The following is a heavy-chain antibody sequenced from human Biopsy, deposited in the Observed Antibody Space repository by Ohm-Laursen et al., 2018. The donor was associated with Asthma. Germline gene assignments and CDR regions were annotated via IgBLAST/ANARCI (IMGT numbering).Heavy chain of an antibody. CDR1: GGTFNTYV. D-gene: IGHD2-2*01. J-gene: IGHJ4*02. Sequence: VKISCKSLGGTFNTYVIGWVRQAPGQGLEWKGGINSVFGTTTYPQKFQDRVTITADDSTSTVYMELSSLRSEDTAVYYCARKAGSCISRTCYSLDFWGQGTLVTVPS. V-gene: IGHV1-69*13. CDR2: INSVFGTT. CDR3: ARKAGSCISRTCYSLDF.